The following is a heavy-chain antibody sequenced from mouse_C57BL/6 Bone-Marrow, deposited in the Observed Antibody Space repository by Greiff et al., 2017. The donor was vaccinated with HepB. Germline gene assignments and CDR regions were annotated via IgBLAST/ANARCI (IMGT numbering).Heavy chain of an antibody. D-gene: IGHD2-2*01. Sequence: QVQLKQSGPGLVAPSQTLSITCTVPGFSLTSYGVHWVRQPPGKGLEWLVVIWSDGSTTYNSALKSRLSISKDNSKSQVFLKMNSLQTDDTAMYYCARPDGYAWFAYWGQGTLVTVSA. V-gene: IGHV2-6*03. CDR1: GFSLTSYG. CDR2: IWSDGST. CDR3: ARPDGYAWFAY. J-gene: IGHJ3*01.